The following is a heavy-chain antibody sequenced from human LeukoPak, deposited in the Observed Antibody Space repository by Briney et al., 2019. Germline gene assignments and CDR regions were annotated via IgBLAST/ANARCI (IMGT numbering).Heavy chain of an antibody. CDR3: ARGPSIAAAGTYY. V-gene: IGHV1-2*02. CDR1: GYIFTDHF. J-gene: IGHJ4*02. D-gene: IGHD6-13*01. CDR2: ISPNSGGT. Sequence: ASVKVSCKSSGYIFTDHFIHWVRQAPGQGLEWMGWISPNSGGTNYAQKFQGRVTMTRDTSISTAYMELSRLRSDDTAVYYCARGPSIAAAGTYYWGQGTLVTVSS.